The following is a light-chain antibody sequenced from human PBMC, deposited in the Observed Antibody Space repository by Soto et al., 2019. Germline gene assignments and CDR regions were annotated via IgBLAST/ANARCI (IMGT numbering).Light chain of an antibody. V-gene: IGLV1-40*01. CDR2: GDT. CDR3: QSYDTGLRGWL. Sequence: QSVLTQPPSVSGAPWQRVTISRTGSSSNIGAGHAVHWYRQFPGTPPKLLIYGDTHRPSGVPDRFSGSKSGTSASLAITGLQAEDEADYYCQSYDTGLRGWLFGGGTKLTVL. CDR1: SSNIGAGHA. J-gene: IGLJ3*02.